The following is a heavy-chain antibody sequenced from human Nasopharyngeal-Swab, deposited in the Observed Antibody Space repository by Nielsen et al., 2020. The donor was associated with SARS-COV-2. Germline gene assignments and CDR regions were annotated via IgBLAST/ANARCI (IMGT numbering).Heavy chain of an antibody. J-gene: IGHJ3*02. CDR2: FDPADGKT. Sequence: ASVKVSCKVSGYSVNELSMHWVRQAPGKGLEWRGGFDPADGKTVYAQTFKGSVTMTEDTSTDTFYLDLSSLRSEDTAVYYCATDLYDQDGTVYYLNTFLIWCQGTMVTVSS. D-gene: IGHD3-9*01. V-gene: IGHV1-24*01. CDR3: ATDLYDQDGTVYYLNTFLI. CDR1: GYSVNELS.